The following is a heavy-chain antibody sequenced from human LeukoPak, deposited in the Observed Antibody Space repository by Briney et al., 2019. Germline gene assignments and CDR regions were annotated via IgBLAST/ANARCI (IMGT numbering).Heavy chain of an antibody. CDR3: ARLRSLGDSSSNYFYMDV. D-gene: IGHD6-13*01. J-gene: IGHJ6*03. V-gene: IGHV4-4*07. CDR2: ISSSGST. Sequence: SETLSLICTVSGGSISSFYWSWIRQPAGEGLEWIGRISSSGSTNCNPSLKSRVTMSVDTSKNQFSLKLSSVTAADTAVYYCARLRSLGDSSSNYFYMDVWGKGTTVTVSS. CDR1: GGSISSFY.